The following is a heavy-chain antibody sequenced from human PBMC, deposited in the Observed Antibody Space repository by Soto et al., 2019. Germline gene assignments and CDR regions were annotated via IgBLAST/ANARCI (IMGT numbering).Heavy chain of an antibody. CDR2: IIPIFGTA. V-gene: IGHV1-69*12. CDR3: AGSGGTELGDLLEL. Sequence: QVQLVQSGAEVKKPGSSVKVSCKASGGTFSSYAISWVRQAPGQGLEWMGGIIPIFGTANYAQKFQGRVTIAAEESTSTACMELSSLRCEDTAVYYWAGSGGTELGDLLELWGQGTLVTVSS. CDR1: GGTFSSYA. D-gene: IGHD7-27*01. J-gene: IGHJ4*02.